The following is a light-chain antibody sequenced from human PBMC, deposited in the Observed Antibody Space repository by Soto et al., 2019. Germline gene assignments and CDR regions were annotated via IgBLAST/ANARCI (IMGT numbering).Light chain of an antibody. V-gene: IGLV6-57*02. CDR1: SGNIASNY. Sequence: NFMLTQPHSVSESPGKTVTISCAGSSGNIASNYVQWYQQRPGSAPTTVIYEDNLRPSGVPDRFSGSIDRSSNSAALTISGLRTEDEADYYCQSYDSSNHVVFGGGTQLTVL. CDR2: EDN. CDR3: QSYDSSNHVV. J-gene: IGLJ2*01.